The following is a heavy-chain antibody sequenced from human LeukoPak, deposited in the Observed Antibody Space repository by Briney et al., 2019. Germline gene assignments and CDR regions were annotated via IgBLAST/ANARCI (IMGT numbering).Heavy chain of an antibody. J-gene: IGHJ4*02. CDR3: ARERRSGSYYYFDY. V-gene: IGHV4-39*07. Sequence: SETLSLTCTVSVGSLSTSNYYWGWIRQPPGRGLEWIGSMFYSGSTYYNPSLKSRVTVSVDTSKNQFSLKLSSVTAADTAVYYCARERRSGSYYYFDYWGQGTLVTVSS. D-gene: IGHD3-10*01. CDR2: MFYSGST. CDR1: VGSLSTSNYY.